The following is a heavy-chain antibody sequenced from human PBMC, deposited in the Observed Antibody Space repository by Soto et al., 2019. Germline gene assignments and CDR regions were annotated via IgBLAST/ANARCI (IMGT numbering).Heavy chain of an antibody. CDR2: ISAYNGNT. CDR3: ARDRQPPRTSGNFDY. D-gene: IGHD1-1*01. V-gene: IGHV1-18*01. J-gene: IGHJ4*02. CDR1: GYTFTSYG. Sequence: ASVKVSCKASGYTFTSYGISWVRQAPGQGLEGMGWISAYNGNTNYAQKLQGRVTMTTDTSTSTAYMELRSLRSDDTAVYYCARDRQPPRTSGNFDYWGQGALVTVSS.